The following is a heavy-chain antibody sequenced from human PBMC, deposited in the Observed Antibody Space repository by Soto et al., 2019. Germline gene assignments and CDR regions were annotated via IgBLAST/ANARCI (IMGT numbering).Heavy chain of an antibody. Sequence: GGSLRFSCAASGFTFSNAWMSWVRQAPGKGLEWVGRIKSKTDGGTTDYAAPVKGRFTISRDDSKNTLYLQMNSLKTEDTAVYYCTTASRADPMDVWGKGTTVTVSS. V-gene: IGHV3-15*01. J-gene: IGHJ6*04. CDR2: IKSKTDGGTT. CDR3: TTASRADPMDV. CDR1: GFTFSNAW. D-gene: IGHD6-13*01.